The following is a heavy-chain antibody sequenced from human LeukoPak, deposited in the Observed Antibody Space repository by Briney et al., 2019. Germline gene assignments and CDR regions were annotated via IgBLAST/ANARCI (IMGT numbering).Heavy chain of an antibody. CDR2: INHSGST. CDR3: ARASLYYYGSGSYSNWFDP. Sequence: SETLSLTCAVYGGSFSGYYWSWIRQPPGKGLEWIGEINHSGSTNYNPSLKSRVTVSVDTSTNQFSLKLSSMTAADTAVYYCARASLYYYGSGSYSNWFDPGGQGTLVTVSS. CDR1: GGSFSGYY. D-gene: IGHD3-10*01. V-gene: IGHV4-34*01. J-gene: IGHJ5*02.